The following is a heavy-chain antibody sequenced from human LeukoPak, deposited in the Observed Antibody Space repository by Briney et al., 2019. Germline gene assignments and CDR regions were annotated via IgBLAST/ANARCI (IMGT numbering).Heavy chain of an antibody. CDR1: GGSISTYY. CDR3: TRGAGWLIDY. Sequence: SETLSLTCTVSGGSISTYYWSWIRQPPGKGLEWIGYIYYSGRSTYNPSLKSRVTISADTSKNHFSLKLNSVTTADTAVYYCTRGAGWLIDYWGQGILVTVSS. D-gene: IGHD3-16*01. V-gene: IGHV4-59*01. J-gene: IGHJ4*02. CDR2: IYYSGRS.